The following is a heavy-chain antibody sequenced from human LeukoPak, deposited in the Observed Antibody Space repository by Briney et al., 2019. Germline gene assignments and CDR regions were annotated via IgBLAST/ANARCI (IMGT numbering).Heavy chain of an antibody. CDR2: IYTSGST. CDR3: AREPMYYYGSGSYYNVAFDI. V-gene: IGHV4-61*02. D-gene: IGHD3-10*01. Sequence: PSETLSLTCTVSGGSISSGSYYWSWIRQPAGKGLEWIGRIYTSGSTNYNPSLKSRVTISVDTSKNQFSLKLSSVTAADTAVYYCAREPMYYYGSGSYYNVAFDIWGQGTMVTVSS. CDR1: GGSISSGSYY. J-gene: IGHJ3*02.